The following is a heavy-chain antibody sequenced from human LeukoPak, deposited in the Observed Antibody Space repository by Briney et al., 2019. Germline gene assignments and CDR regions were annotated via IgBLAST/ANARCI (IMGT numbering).Heavy chain of an antibody. CDR3: ARVRHTSYYYYGMDV. CDR2: IYYSGST. J-gene: IGHJ6*02. CDR1: GGSISSYY. Sequence: SETLSLTCTVSGGSISSYYWSWIRQPPGQGLEWIGYIYYSGSTNYNPSLKSRVTISVDTSKNQFSLKLSSVTAADTAVYYCARVRHTSYYYYGMDVWGQGTTVTVSS. V-gene: IGHV4-59*01.